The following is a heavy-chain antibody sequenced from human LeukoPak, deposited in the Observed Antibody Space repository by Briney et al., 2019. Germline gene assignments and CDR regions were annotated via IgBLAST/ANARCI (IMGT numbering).Heavy chain of an antibody. J-gene: IGHJ2*01. Sequence: GGSLRLSCAASGFTFDDYAMHWVRQAPGKGLEWVSGISWNSGSIGYADSVKGRFTISRDNAKNSLYLQMNSLRAEDTALYYCAKDIAAAGTGWYFDLWGRGTLVTVSS. CDR1: GFTFDDYA. V-gene: IGHV3-9*01. CDR2: ISWNSGSI. D-gene: IGHD6-13*01. CDR3: AKDIAAAGTGWYFDL.